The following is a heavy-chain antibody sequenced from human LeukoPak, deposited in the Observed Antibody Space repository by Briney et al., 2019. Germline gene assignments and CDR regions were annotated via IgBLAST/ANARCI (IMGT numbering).Heavy chain of an antibody. CDR3: ARGGNRFGGFYFDY. CDR2: IHHSGRS. J-gene: IGHJ4*02. Sequence: SETLSLTCTVSADSLSSGGHYWAWIRQFPAKGLESIGFIHHSGRSRHNPSLKDRVAISVDTSRKQFALKLSSVSAADTAMYYCARGGNRFGGFYFDYWGQGIQVIVSS. D-gene: IGHD3-10*01. V-gene: IGHV4-31*03. CDR1: ADSLSSGGHY.